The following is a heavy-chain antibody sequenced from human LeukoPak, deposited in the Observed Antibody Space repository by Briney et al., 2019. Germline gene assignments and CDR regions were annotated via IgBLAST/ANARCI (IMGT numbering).Heavy chain of an antibody. V-gene: IGHV4-34*01. J-gene: IGHJ3*02. CDR3: ARRPRLEYSSSGAFDM. CDR2: INHSGST. Sequence: SETLSLTCAVYGGSFSGYYWSWIRQPPGKGLEWIGEINHSGSTNYNPSLKSRVTISVDTSKNQFSLKLNSVTAADTAVYYCARRPRLEYSSSGAFDMWGQGTKVTVSS. CDR1: GGSFSGYY. D-gene: IGHD6-6*01.